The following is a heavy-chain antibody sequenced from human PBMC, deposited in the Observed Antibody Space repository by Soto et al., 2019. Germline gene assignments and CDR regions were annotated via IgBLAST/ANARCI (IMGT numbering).Heavy chain of an antibody. D-gene: IGHD6-13*01. CDR1: GFTFGDYA. V-gene: IGHV3-49*03. CDR3: TRAPGYSSSWYFDY. J-gene: IGHJ4*02. CDR2: IRSKAYGGTA. Sequence: GGSLRLSCTASGFTFGDYAMSWFRQAPGKGLEWVGFIRSKAYGGTAEYAASVKGRFTISRDDSKSIAYLQMNSLKTEDTAVYYCTRAPGYSSSWYFDYWGQGTLVTVSS.